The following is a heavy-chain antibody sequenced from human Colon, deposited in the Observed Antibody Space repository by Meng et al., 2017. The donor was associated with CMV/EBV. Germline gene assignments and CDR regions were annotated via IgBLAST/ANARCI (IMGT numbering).Heavy chain of an antibody. CDR2: ISAYNGNT. J-gene: IGHJ6*02. CDR3: ASFNCSSTSCYSNYYYYGMDV. CDR1: GYTFTSYG. V-gene: IGHV1-18*01. D-gene: IGHD2-2*01. Sequence: ASVKVSCKASGYTFTSYGISWVRQAPGQGLEWMGWISAYNGNTNYAQKLQGRVTMTTDTSTSTAYMELRSLRSDDTAVYYCASFNCSSTSCYSNYYYYGMDVWGQGTTVTVSS.